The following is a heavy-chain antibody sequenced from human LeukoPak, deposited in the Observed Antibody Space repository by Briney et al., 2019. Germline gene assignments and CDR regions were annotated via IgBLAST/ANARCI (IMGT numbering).Heavy chain of an antibody. CDR1: GFTVSSNY. V-gene: IGHV3-53*01. CDR2: IYSHGAT. Sequence: GGSLRLSCAASGFTVSSNYMTWVRQAPGKGLECVSVIYSHGATYYAVSVKGRFTISRDKSKNTLYLQMNDLRPDDTAVYYCARVGYFDEYLFDYWGQGTLVTVSS. D-gene: IGHD3-9*01. J-gene: IGHJ4*02. CDR3: ARVGYFDEYLFDY.